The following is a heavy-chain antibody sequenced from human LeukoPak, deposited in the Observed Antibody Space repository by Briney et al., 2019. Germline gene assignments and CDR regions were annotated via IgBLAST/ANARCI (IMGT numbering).Heavy chain of an antibody. D-gene: IGHD3-10*01. V-gene: IGHV3-48*02. CDR2: ISSSSSTI. Sequence: GSLRLSCAASGFTFSNYGINWVRQAPGKGLEWLSFISSSSSTIYYADSVKGRFIISRDNAKNSLYLQMNSLRDEDTAVYYCARARGYSSGSSTNDYWGQGTLVTVSS. CDR3: ARARGYSSGSSTNDY. J-gene: IGHJ4*02. CDR1: GFTFSNYG.